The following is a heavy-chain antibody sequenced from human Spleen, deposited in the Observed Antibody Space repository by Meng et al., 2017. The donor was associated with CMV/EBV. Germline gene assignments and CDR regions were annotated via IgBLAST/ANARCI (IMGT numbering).Heavy chain of an antibody. J-gene: IGHJ2*01. V-gene: IGHV1-2*06. CDR3: VRSRTGVFGYFDL. CDR1: GYTFTDYY. D-gene: IGHD7-27*01. Sequence: QVQLVQSGAEVKKPGASVTASCKSSGYTFTDYYIHWVRQAPGKGLEWMGRINPNTGDTNYAPKFQGRVTMTRDTSIRTAYMELRRLRSDDTAVYYCVRSRTGVFGYFDLWGRGTLVTVSS. CDR2: INPNTGDT.